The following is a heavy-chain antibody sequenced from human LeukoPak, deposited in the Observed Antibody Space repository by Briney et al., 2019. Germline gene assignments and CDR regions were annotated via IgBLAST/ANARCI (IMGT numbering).Heavy chain of an antibody. Sequence: SQTLSLTCTVSGGSISSGSYYWSWIRQPAGKGLEWIGRIYTSGSTNYNPSLKSRVTISVDTSKNQFSLKLSSVTAADTAVYYCARRYYYDSSGHDDWGQGTLVTVSS. D-gene: IGHD3-22*01. J-gene: IGHJ4*02. V-gene: IGHV4-61*02. CDR1: GGSISSGSYY. CDR3: ARRYYYDSSGHDD. CDR2: IYTSGST.